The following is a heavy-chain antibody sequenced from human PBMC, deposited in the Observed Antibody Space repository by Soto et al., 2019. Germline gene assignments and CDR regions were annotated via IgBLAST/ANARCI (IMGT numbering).Heavy chain of an antibody. CDR3: ARVRSGGSSSWYGSHYYYGMDV. CDR2: INHSGST. Sequence: PSETLSLTCAVYGGSFSGYYWSWIRQPPGKGLEWIGEINHSGSTNYNPSLKSRVTISVDTSKNQFSLKLSSVTAADTAVYYCARVRSGGSSSWYGSHYYYGMDVWGQGTTVTVSS. D-gene: IGHD6-13*01. V-gene: IGHV4-34*01. CDR1: GGSFSGYY. J-gene: IGHJ6*02.